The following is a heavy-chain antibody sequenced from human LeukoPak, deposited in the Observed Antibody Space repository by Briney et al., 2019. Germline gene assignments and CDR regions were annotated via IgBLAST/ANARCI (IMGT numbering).Heavy chain of an antibody. CDR3: AAFGDNAPGY. CDR2: ISGSGGST. Sequence: GGSLRLSCAASGFTFSSYAMSWVRQAPGKGLEWVSAISGSGGSTYYAGSVKGRFTISRDNSKNTLYLQMNSLRAEDTAVYYCAAFGDNAPGYWGQGTLVTVSS. J-gene: IGHJ4*02. V-gene: IGHV3-23*01. CDR1: GFTFSSYA. D-gene: IGHD5-24*01.